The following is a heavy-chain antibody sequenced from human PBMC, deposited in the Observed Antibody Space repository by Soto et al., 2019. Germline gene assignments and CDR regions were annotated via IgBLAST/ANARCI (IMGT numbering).Heavy chain of an antibody. V-gene: IGHV4-59*01. D-gene: IGHD3-16*01. CDR2: VYYSGST. Sequence: SETLSLTCTVSGGSIDSYYWTWIRQPPGKGLEWIGYVYYSGSTNYNPSLKSRVTISVDTSKNQFSLKLSSVTAADTAVYYCARSRGGYFDYWGQGTLVTVSS. J-gene: IGHJ4*02. CDR1: GGSIDSYY. CDR3: ARSRGGYFDY.